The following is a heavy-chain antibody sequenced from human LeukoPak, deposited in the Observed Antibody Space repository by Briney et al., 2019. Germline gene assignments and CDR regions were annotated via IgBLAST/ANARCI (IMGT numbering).Heavy chain of an antibody. CDR3: ARTKKAGYGDYENYFDY. CDR1: GGSISSGGYS. J-gene: IGHJ4*02. Sequence: SETLSLTYAGSGGSISSGGYSWSWIRQPPGKRLEWIGYIYYSGSTYYNPSLETRVTISVDTSKNQFSLKLSSVTAADTAVYYCARTKKAGYGDYENYFDYWGQGTLVTVSS. D-gene: IGHD4-17*01. CDR2: IYYSGST. V-gene: IGHV4-30-4*07.